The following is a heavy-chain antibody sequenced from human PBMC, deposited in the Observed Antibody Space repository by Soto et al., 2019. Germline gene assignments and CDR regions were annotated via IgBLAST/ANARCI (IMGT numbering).Heavy chain of an antibody. J-gene: IGHJ4*02. D-gene: IGHD6-13*01. V-gene: IGHV4-59*08. Sequence: SETLSLTCTVSSGSISTYYWSWIRQPPGKGLEWIGYMYYSGTTDYNPSLKSRVTISIDTSKNQFSLKLRSVTAADTAVYYCARLGSSSSWADWGQGTLVTVSS. CDR3: ARLGSSSSWAD. CDR2: MYYSGTT. CDR1: SGSISTYY.